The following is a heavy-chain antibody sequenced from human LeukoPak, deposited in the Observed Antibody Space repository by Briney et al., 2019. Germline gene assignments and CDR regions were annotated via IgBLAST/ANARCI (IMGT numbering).Heavy chain of an antibody. V-gene: IGHV4-30-2*01. CDR1: GGSISSGGYY. J-gene: IGHJ4*02. Sequence: SETLSLTCTVSGGSISSGGYYWSWIRQPPGKGLEWIGYIYHSGSTYYNPSLKSRVTISVDRSKNQFSLKLSSVTAADTAVYYCARDGVAGVFDYWGQGTLVTVSS. CDR3: ARDGVAGVFDY. CDR2: IYHSGST. D-gene: IGHD2-15*01.